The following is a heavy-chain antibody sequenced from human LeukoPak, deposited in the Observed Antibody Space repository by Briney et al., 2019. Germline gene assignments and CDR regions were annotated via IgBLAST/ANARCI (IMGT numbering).Heavy chain of an antibody. J-gene: IGHJ4*02. CDR2: ISSSSISI. CDR3: ARGLNRYEAD. Sequence: GGSLRLSCAASGFTFSSYGINWVRQAPGKGLEWVSYISSSSISIYYADSVKGRFTISRGNAKNSLYLQMNSLRVEDTAVYYCARGLNRYEADWGQGTLVTVSS. V-gene: IGHV3-48*01. CDR1: GFTFSSYG. D-gene: IGHD1-1*01.